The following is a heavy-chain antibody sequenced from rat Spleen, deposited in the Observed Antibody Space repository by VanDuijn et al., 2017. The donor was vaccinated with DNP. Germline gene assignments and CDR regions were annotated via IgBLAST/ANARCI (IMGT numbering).Heavy chain of an antibody. CDR2: ISTGGGNT. V-gene: IGHV5-25*01. CDR3: ARWAGWFAY. D-gene: IGHD4-3*01. CDR1: GFTFSDYY. J-gene: IGHJ3*01. Sequence: EVLLVESDGGLVQPGRSLKLSCAVSGFTFSDYYMAWVRQAPAKGLEWVATISTGGGNTYYRDSVKGRFTISRDNAKSTLYLQMDSLRSEDTATYYCARWAGWFAYWGQGTLVTVSS.